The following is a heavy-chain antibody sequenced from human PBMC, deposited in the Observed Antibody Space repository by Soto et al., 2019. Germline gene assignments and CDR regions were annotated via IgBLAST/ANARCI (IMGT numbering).Heavy chain of an antibody. CDR2: ISSSSSTI. V-gene: IGHV3-48*02. D-gene: IGHD4-17*01. Sequence: WGSLRLSCVASEFTFSGYSMNWVRQAPGKGLEWVSYISSSSSTIYYADSVKGRFTISRDNAKNSLYLQMTSLRDEDTAVYYCARDGGTTGTIVSRYYRMDVWGQGTTATVSS. J-gene: IGHJ6*02. CDR3: ARDGGTTGTIVSRYYRMDV. CDR1: EFTFSGYS.